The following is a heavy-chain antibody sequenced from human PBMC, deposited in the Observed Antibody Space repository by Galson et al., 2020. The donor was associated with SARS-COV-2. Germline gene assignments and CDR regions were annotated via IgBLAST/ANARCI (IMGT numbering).Heavy chain of an antibody. J-gene: IGHJ3*02. CDR1: GTSISSGSYS. V-gene: IGHV4-30-2*01. CDR3: ARRHYGEYAAEAVDI. Sequence: PSETLSLTCAVSGTSISSGSYSWNWIRQPPGKGLEWIGYISHSGGTYYNPSLKSRVTISGDRSKNQFSLRLSSVTAADTAVYYCARRHYGEYAAEAVDIWGPGTRVTVAS. D-gene: IGHD4-17*01. CDR2: ISHSGGT.